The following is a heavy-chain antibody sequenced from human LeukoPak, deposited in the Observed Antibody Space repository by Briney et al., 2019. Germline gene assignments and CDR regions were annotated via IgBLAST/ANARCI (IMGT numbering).Heavy chain of an antibody. V-gene: IGHV1-18*01. CDR3: ARGDCSGGGFFLPEHFRH. CDR2: ISAYNGNT. D-gene: IGHD2-15*01. CDR1: GYTIDSYS. J-gene: IGHJ1*01. Sequence: ASVKVSCKASGYTIDSYSISWVRQAPGQGLEWMGWISAYNGNTNYAHKVQGRVTMTTDTSTSTAYMELRSLRSDDTAVYYCARGDCSGGGFFLPEHFRHWGQGTRVTVSS.